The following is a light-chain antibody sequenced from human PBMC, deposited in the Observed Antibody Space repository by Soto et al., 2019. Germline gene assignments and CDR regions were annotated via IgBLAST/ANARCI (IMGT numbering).Light chain of an antibody. CDR1: QSVSNNY. Sequence: EIVLTQSPGTLSLSPGERATLSCRASQSVSNNYLAWYQQKPGQSPRLLIYGAFSRANGIPVRFSGSASGTDFTLIISRLEPEDVAVYYCQQYGSLPKTFGQGTKVDIK. CDR2: GAF. V-gene: IGKV3-20*01. J-gene: IGKJ1*01. CDR3: QQYGSLPKT.